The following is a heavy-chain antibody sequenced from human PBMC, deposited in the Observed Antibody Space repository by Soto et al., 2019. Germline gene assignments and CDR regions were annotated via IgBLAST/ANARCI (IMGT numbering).Heavy chain of an antibody. CDR3: ARDRHGDYFDYYYYMDV. V-gene: IGHV3-33*01. Sequence: GGSLRLSCAASGFTFSSYGMHWVRQAPGKGLEWVAVIWYDGSNKYYADSVKGRFTISRDNSKNTLYLQMNSLRAEDTAVYYCARDRHGDYFDYYYYMDVWGKGTTVTVSS. D-gene: IGHD4-17*01. CDR2: IWYDGSNK. CDR1: GFTFSSYG. J-gene: IGHJ6*03.